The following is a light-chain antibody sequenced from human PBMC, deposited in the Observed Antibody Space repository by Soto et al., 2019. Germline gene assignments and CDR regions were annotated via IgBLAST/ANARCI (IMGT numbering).Light chain of an antibody. V-gene: IGKV3D-15*01. CDR3: QQYNNWPPWT. CDR1: QSVSSN. Sequence: VIPPSPATLPFSPWSGANLSCRASQSVSSNFAWYQQKPGQAPRLLIYGASSRATGIPDRFSGSGSGTDFTLTISRLQSEDFAVYYCQQYNNWPPWTFGQGTKVDIK. J-gene: IGKJ1*01. CDR2: GAS.